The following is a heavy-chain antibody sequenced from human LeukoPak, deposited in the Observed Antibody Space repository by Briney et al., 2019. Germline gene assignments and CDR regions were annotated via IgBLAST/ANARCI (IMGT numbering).Heavy chain of an antibody. CDR2: ISNDGSIT. D-gene: IGHD4-11*01. CDR3: AKSKSPYPMDYIFDF. Sequence: GGSLRLSCAAPGFSFGSYGMHWVRQAPGKGLEWVAVISNDGSITKYGDSVRGRFSISRDNSKNTLYVQMNSLRTDDAAVYYCAKSKSPYPMDYIFDFWGQGTRVTVSS. CDR1: GFSFGSYG. J-gene: IGHJ4*02. V-gene: IGHV3-30*18.